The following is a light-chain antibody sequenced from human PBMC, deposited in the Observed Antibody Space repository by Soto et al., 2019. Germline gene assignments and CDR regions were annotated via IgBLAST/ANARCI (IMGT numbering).Light chain of an antibody. J-gene: IGKJ1*01. V-gene: IGKV3-15*01. CDR2: GAS. Sequence: EIVMTQSPATLSVSPGERATLPCRASQSVSSNLAWYQQKPGQAPRLLIYGASTRATGIPARFSGSGSGTEFTLTISSLQSEDFAVYYCQQYNRAFGQGTKV. CDR3: QQYNRA. CDR1: QSVSSN.